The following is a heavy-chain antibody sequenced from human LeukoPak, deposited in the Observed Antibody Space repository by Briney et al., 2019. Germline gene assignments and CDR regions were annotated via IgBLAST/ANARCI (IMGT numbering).Heavy chain of an antibody. V-gene: IGHV3-66*02. CDR3: ARDLAPINYDFWSGYYRNAFDI. J-gene: IGHJ3*02. D-gene: IGHD3-3*01. CDR2: IYSGGST. Sequence: GGSLRLSCAASGFTVSSNYMSWVRQAPGKGLEWVSVIYSGGSTYYADSVKGRFTISRDNSKNTLYLQMNSLRAEDTAVYYCARDLAPINYDFWSGYYRNAFDIWGKGTIVTVSS. CDR1: GFTVSSNY.